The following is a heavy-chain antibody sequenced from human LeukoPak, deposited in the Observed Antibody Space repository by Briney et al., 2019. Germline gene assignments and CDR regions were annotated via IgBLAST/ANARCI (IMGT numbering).Heavy chain of an antibody. V-gene: IGHV1-69*01. D-gene: IGHD5-12*01. CDR1: GGTFSSYA. CDR2: IIPIFGTA. Sequence: SVKVSCKASGGTFSSYAISWVRQAPGQGLEWMGGIIPIFGTANYAQKFQGRVTITADESTSTAYMELSSLRSEDMAVYYCATLMVATGRYYFDYWGQGTLVTVSS. J-gene: IGHJ4*02. CDR3: ATLMVATGRYYFDY.